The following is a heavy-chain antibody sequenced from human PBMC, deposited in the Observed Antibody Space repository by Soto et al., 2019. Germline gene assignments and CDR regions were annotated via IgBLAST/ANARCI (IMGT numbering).Heavy chain of an antibody. V-gene: IGHV4-30-2*01. J-gene: IGHJ4*02. D-gene: IGHD1-26*01. Sequence: TLSLTCAVSGGSISSGGYSWSWIRQPPGKGLEWIGYIYRSGSTYYNPSLKSRVTISVDRSKNQFSLKLSSVTAADTAVYYCARGGRGATGFDYWGQGTLVTVSS. CDR1: GGSISSGGYS. CDR2: IYRSGST. CDR3: ARGGRGATGFDY.